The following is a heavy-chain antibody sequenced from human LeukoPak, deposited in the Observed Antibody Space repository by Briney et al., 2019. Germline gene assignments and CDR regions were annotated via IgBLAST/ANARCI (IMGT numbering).Heavy chain of an antibody. CDR2: ISYDGSNK. V-gene: IGHV3-30*18. Sequence: GGSLRLSCAASGFTFSSYGMHWVRQAPGKGLEWVAVISYDGSNKYYADSVKGRFTISRDNSKNTLYLQMNSLRAEDTAVYYCAKDKALTYCSGGSCSLYYYYGMDVWGQGTTVTVSS. CDR1: GFTFSSYG. D-gene: IGHD2-15*01. J-gene: IGHJ6*02. CDR3: AKDKALTYCSGGSCSLYYYYGMDV.